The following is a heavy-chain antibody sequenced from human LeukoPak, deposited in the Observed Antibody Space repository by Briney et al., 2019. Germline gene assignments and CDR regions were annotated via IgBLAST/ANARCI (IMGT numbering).Heavy chain of an antibody. V-gene: IGHV1-3*01. J-gene: IGHJ5*02. CDR3: ARDRHYDASTVFDP. CDR2: INAGNGNT. Sequence: ASVNVSCKASGYTFTSYAMHWVCQAPGQRLEWMGWINAGNGNTKYSQKFQGRVTITRDTSASTAYMELRSLRSDDTAIYYCARDRHYDASTVFDPWGQGTLVTVSS. CDR1: GYTFTSYA. D-gene: IGHD3-3*01.